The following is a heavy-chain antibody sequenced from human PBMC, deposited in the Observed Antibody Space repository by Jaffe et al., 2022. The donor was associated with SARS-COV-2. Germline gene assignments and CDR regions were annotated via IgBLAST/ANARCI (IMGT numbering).Heavy chain of an antibody. CDR3: ARGSGSGTYYKNWFDP. J-gene: IGHJ5*02. CDR1: GYTFTNYY. Sequence: QVQLVQSGAEVKKPGASVKVSCKASGYTFTNYYIHWVRQAPGQGLEWMGIIGPSGDDTTYAQQLQGRVTMTRDTSTSTVYMELSSLRSEDTAIYYCARGSGSGTYYKNWFDPWGQGTLVTVSS. D-gene: IGHD1-26*01. CDR2: IGPSGDDT. V-gene: IGHV1-46*04.